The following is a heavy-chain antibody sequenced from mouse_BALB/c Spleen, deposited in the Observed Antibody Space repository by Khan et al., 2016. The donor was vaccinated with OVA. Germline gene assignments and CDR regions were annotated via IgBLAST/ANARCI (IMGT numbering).Heavy chain of an antibody. J-gene: IGHJ4*01. D-gene: IGHD1-2*01. Sequence: VQLQQSGAEPMKPGASVKLSCTVSGFNIKDTYIHWVKQRPEQGLEWIGRVDPANGKTKYDPKVQGKATMTADTSSNPVCLQLSSLTSEDTAVDYYAYSFLPYAMDYWGQGTSVTVSS. CDR1: GFNIKDTY. V-gene: IGHV14-3*02. CDR2: VDPANGKT. CDR3: AYSFLPYAMDY.